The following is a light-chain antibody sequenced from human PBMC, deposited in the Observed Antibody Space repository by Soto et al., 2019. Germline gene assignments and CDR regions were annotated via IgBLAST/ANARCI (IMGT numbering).Light chain of an antibody. CDR2: EGS. J-gene: IGLJ2*01. CDR3: CSYAGRSTYVV. CDR1: SSDVGSYNL. Sequence: QSALTQPASVSGSPGQSITISCTGTSSDVGSYNLVSWYQQHPGKAPKLMIYEGSKRPSGVSNRFSGSKSGNTASLTISGLQAEDEDDYYCCSYAGRSTYVVFGGGTKVTVL. V-gene: IGLV2-23*01.